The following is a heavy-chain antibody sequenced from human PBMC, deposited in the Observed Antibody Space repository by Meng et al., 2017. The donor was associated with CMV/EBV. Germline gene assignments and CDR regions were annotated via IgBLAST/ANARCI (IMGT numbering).Heavy chain of an antibody. V-gene: IGHV3-21*01. Sequence: FTCSSYSMNWVRQAPGKGLEWVSSISSSSSYIYYADSVKGRFTISRDNAKNSLYLQMNSLRAEDTAVYYCARDAYHYDFWSDRTSIDYWGQGTLVTVSS. D-gene: IGHD3-3*01. CDR1: FTCSSYS. J-gene: IGHJ4*02. CDR2: ISSSSSYI. CDR3: ARDAYHYDFWSDRTSIDY.